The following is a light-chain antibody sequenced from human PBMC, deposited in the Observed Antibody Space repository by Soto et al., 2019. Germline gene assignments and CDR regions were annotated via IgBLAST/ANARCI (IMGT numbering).Light chain of an antibody. V-gene: IGKV3-20*01. CDR1: QSVSSSN. Sequence: IVLTQSPGTPSLSPGARATLSCRASQSVSSSNLAWYQQKPGQAPRLLIYGASNRATGIPDRFSGSGSGTEFTLTISRLEPEDFTVYYCHHYETFGQGTKVDIK. J-gene: IGKJ1*01. CDR3: HHYET. CDR2: GAS.